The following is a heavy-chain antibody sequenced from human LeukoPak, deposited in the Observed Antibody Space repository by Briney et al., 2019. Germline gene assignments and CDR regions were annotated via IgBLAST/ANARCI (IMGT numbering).Heavy chain of an antibody. D-gene: IGHD6-19*01. V-gene: IGHV3-23*01. CDR1: GFTFSSYA. Sequence: PGGSLRLSYAASGFTFSSYAIYWVRQAPGKGLEWVSGISGSGGSTYFADSVKGRFTISRDNSKNTVYLQMNSLRAEDTAVYYCAKTTTGYSSGRYPGWPVDYWGQGTLVTVSS. CDR2: ISGSGGST. CDR3: AKTTTGYSSGRYPGWPVDY. J-gene: IGHJ4*02.